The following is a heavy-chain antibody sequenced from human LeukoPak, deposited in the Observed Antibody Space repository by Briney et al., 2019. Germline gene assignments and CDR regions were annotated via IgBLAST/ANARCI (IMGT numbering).Heavy chain of an antibody. V-gene: IGHV3-49*04. CDR1: GFTFGDYA. J-gene: IGHJ4*02. CDR2: IRSKAYGGTT. CDR3: ILTPYYYDSSGYSYFDY. Sequence: GGSLRLSCTASGFTFGDYAMSWVRQAPGKGLEWVGFIRSKAYGGTTEYAASVKGRFTISRDDSKSIAYPQMNSLKTEDTAVYYCILTPYYYDSSGYSYFDYWGQGTLVTVSS. D-gene: IGHD3-22*01.